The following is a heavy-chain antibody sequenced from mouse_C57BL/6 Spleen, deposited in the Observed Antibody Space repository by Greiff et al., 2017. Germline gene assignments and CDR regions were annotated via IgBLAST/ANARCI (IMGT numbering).Heavy chain of an antibody. D-gene: IGHD2-2*01. CDR2: IYPGSGNT. Sequence: QVHVKQSGAELVRPGASVKLSCKASGYTFTDYYINWVKQRPGQGLEWIARIYPGSGNTYYNEKFKGKATLTAEKSSSTAYMQLSSLTSEDSAVYFCARSYGYDGTWFAYWGQGTLVTVSA. CDR1: GYTFTDYY. CDR3: ARSYGYDGTWFAY. V-gene: IGHV1-76*01. J-gene: IGHJ3*01.